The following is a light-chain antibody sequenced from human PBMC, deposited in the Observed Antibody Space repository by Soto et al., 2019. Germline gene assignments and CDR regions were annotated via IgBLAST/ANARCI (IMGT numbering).Light chain of an antibody. CDR1: EIINSGY. Sequence: MTQSPATLSGSPGERATLFCRASEIINSGYLAWYQQQPGRAPRLLIYGASKRATGIPDRFSGSESGTDFTLTINSLEPEESAVYYCQQYGSSPSFGQGTRLEIK. J-gene: IGKJ5*01. CDR3: QQYGSSPS. CDR2: GAS. V-gene: IGKV3-20*01.